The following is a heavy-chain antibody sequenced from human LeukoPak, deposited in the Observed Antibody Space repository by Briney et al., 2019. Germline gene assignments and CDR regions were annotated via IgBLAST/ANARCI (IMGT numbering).Heavy chain of an antibody. CDR2: IYPGDSDT. CDR3: ARGWEDIDY. J-gene: IGHJ4*02. CDR1: GYRFTSYW. V-gene: IGHV5-51*01. Sequence: GESLKISCKGSGYRFTSYWIGWVRPTPRKGMDWMGIIYPGDSDTRYSPSFQGQVTISGDKSISTAYLQWSSLKASDTAMYYCARGWEDIDYWGQGTLVTVSS. D-gene: IGHD1-26*01.